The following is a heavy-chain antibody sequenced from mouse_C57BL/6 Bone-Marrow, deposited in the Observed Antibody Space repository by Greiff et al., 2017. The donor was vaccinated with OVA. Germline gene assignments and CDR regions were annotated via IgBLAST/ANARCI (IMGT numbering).Heavy chain of an antibody. V-gene: IGHV1-19*01. D-gene: IGHD1-1*01. CDR1: GYTFTDYY. Sequence: EVQLVESGPVLVKPGASVKMSCKASGYTFTDYYMNWVKQSHGKSLEWIGVINPYNGGTSYNQKFKGKATLTVDKSSSTAYMELNSLTSEDSAVYYCARGTTVETWFAYWGQGTLVTVSA. J-gene: IGHJ3*01. CDR3: ARGTTVETWFAY. CDR2: INPYNGGT.